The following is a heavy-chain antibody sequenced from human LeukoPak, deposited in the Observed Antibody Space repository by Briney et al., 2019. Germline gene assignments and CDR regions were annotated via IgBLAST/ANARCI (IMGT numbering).Heavy chain of an antibody. V-gene: IGHV4-34*01. CDR1: GGSFSGYY. CDR3: ARGLLGAVATYMDV. D-gene: IGHD3-16*01. CDR2: INHRGST. J-gene: IGHJ6*03. Sequence: SETLSLTCAVYGGSFSGYYWSWIRQPPGKGLEWIGEINHRGSTNYNPSLKSRVTISVDTSKNQFSLKLSSVTAADTAVYYCARGLLGAVATYMDVWGKGTTVTVSS.